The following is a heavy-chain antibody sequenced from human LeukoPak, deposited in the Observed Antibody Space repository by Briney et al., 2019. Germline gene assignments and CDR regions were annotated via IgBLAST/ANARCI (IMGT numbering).Heavy chain of an antibody. CDR3: AREEYCGGDCYSGFDY. CDR1: GGSIRSYH. V-gene: IGHV4-59*01. D-gene: IGHD2-21*02. CDR2: IYDSGST. J-gene: IGHJ4*02. Sequence: SETLSLTCTVSGGSIRSYHWSWIRRPPGKRLEWIGYIYDSGSTNYNPSLKSRVTISIDTSKNQFSLKLSSVTAADTAVYYCAREEYCGGDCYSGFDYWGQGTLVTVSS.